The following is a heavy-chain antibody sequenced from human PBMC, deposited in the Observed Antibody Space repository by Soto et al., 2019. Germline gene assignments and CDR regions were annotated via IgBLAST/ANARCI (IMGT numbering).Heavy chain of an antibody. CDR2: IKQDGSEK. CDR3: ARRGELITMVRGASLRDYYYYMDV. J-gene: IGHJ6*03. V-gene: IGHV3-7*01. Sequence: GGSLRLSCAASGFTFSSYWMSWVRQAPGKGLEWVANIKQDGSEKYYVDPVKGRFTISRDNAKNSLYLQMNSLRAEDTAVYYCARRGELITMVRGASLRDYYYYMDVWGKGTTVTVSS. D-gene: IGHD3-10*01. CDR1: GFTFSSYW.